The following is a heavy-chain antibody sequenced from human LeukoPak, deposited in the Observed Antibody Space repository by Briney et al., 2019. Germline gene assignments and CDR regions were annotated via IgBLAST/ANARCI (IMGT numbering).Heavy chain of an antibody. CDR3: ARDGGAVAGTWDYYYGMDV. CDR1: GFTFSDYY. Sequence: PGGSLRLSCAASGFTFSDYYMSWIRQAPGKGLEWVSYISSSGSTIYYADSVKGRFTISRGNAKNSLYLQMNSLRAEDTAVYYCARDGGAVAGTWDYYYGMDVWGKGTTVTVSS. D-gene: IGHD6-19*01. V-gene: IGHV3-11*01. CDR2: ISSSGSTI. J-gene: IGHJ6*04.